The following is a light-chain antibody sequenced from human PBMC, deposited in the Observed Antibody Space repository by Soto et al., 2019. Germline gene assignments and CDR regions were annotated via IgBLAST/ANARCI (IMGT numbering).Light chain of an antibody. V-gene: IGKV4-1*01. CDR1: QSVLYSSNNKNY. Sequence: DIVMTQSPDSLAVSLGERATINCKSSQSVLYSSNNKNYLAWYQQKPGQPPKVVIYWASTRESGVPDRFSGSGSGTDFTLTISNLQAEDVAVYYCQQYYSTPLTFGGGTKVEIK. CDR2: WAS. J-gene: IGKJ4*01. CDR3: QQYYSTPLT.